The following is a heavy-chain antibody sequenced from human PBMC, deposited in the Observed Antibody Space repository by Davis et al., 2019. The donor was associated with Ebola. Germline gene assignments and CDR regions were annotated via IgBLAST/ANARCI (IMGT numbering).Heavy chain of an antibody. CDR3: ARGGGTSGATDWFDP. J-gene: IGHJ5*02. CDR2: IKQDGSEK. CDR1: GFTFSSYW. D-gene: IGHD3-16*01. V-gene: IGHV3-7*01. Sequence: GESLKISCAASGFTFSSYWMSWVRQAPGKGLEWVTNIKQDGSEKYFVDSVKGRFTISRDNAKNSLDLQMNSLRAEDTAVYYCARGGGTSGATDWFDPWGQGTLVTVSS.